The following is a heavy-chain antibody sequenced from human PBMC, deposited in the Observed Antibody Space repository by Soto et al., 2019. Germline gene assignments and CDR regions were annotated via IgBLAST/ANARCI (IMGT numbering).Heavy chain of an antibody. CDR1: GVSISSDGYS. V-gene: IGHV4-30-2*01. CDR2: IYQSGST. Sequence: QLQLQESGSGLVKPSQTLSLTCAVSGVSISSDGYSWSWIRQPPGKGLEWIGFIYQSGSTYYNPSLKRLGPMSVDRSKNQFSLKLTSVTAADTAVYYCARAYYDFWTSYPYGMDVWGQGTTVTVSS. J-gene: IGHJ6*02. D-gene: IGHD3-3*01. CDR3: ARAYYDFWTSYPYGMDV.